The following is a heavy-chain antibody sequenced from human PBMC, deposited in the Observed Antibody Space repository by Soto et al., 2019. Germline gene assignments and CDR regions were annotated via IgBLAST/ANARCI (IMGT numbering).Heavy chain of an antibody. CDR2: IFHTGTT. Sequence: SLTCAVSGDSIIGIYHWAWIGQPPGRSLEWIASIFHTGTTYYTPSLKSRVTISVDTSKNQFSLQLHSVTPEDTAVYYCARGDTSGWSRGGFDYWGQGTLVTVSS. V-gene: IGHV4-38-2*01. D-gene: IGHD6-19*01. J-gene: IGHJ4*02. CDR1: GDSIIGIYH. CDR3: ARGDTSGWSRGGFDY.